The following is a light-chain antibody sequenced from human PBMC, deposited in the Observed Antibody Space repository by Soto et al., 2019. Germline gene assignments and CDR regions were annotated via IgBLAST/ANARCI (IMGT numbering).Light chain of an antibody. CDR1: SANIGNNA. Sequence: QSVLAQPPSVSEAPRQRVTISCSGNSANIGNNAVNWYQQFPGKSPRLLIYYDDLLASGISDRFSGSKSGTSASLAISGLQSEDEAHYYCATWDDSLHGVVFGGGTKLTVL. CDR3: ATWDDSLHGVV. V-gene: IGLV1-36*01. J-gene: IGLJ2*01. CDR2: YDD.